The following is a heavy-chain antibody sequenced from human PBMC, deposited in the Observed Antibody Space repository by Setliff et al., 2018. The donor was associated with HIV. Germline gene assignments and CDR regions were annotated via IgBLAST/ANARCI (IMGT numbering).Heavy chain of an antibody. V-gene: IGHV1-18*01. CDR2: ISAYNGNT. Sequence: ASVKVSCKASGYTFTAFGMNWLRQAPGQGPEWMGWISAYNGNTNYAQKLQGRVTMTADTSTSTAYMELRSLRSDDTAVYYCARDPPDAFDIWGQGTMVTVSS. CDR1: GYTFTAFG. CDR3: ARDPPDAFDI. J-gene: IGHJ3*02.